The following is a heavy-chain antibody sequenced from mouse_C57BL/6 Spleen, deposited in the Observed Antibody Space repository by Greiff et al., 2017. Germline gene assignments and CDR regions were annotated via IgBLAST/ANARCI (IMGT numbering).Heavy chain of an antibody. CDR1: GYTFTSYW. J-gene: IGHJ4*01. CDR2: IDPSDSYT. Sequence: QVQLQQPGAELVMPGASVKLSCKASGYTFTSYWMHWVKQRPGQGLEWIGEIDPSDSYTNYNQKFKGKSTVTVDKSSSTAYMQLSSLTSEDSAVYYCARRSSYYYAMDYWGQGTSVTVSS. V-gene: IGHV1-69*01. CDR3: ARRSSYYYAMDY.